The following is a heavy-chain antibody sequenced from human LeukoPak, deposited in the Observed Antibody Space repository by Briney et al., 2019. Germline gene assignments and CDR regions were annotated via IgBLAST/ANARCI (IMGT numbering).Heavy chain of an antibody. CDR3: ARDGGYSSSWSDPFDY. D-gene: IGHD6-13*01. CDR1: GFTFTTFT. Sequence: PGGSLRLSCAASGFTFTTFTMHWVRQAPGKGLEWVSSISSSSTYIFYADSVRGRFIISRDNAENSLYLQMNSLRADDTAVYYCARDGGYSSSWSDPFDYWGQGTLVTVSS. CDR2: ISSSSTYI. J-gene: IGHJ4*02. V-gene: IGHV3-21*06.